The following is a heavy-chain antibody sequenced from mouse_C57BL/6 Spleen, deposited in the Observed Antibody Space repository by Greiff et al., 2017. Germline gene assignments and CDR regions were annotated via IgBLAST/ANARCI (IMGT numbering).Heavy chain of an antibody. CDR2: INPNNGGT. CDR1: GYTFTDYN. D-gene: IGHD2-2*01. J-gene: IGHJ2*01. Sequence: EVKLVESGPELVKPGASVKIPCKASGYTFTDYNMDWVKQSHGKSLEWIGDINPNNGGTIYNQKFKGKATLTEDKSSSTAYMELRSLTSEDTAVYYCARRGYGYYFDYWGQGTTLTVSS. CDR3: ARRGYGYYFDY. V-gene: IGHV1-18*01.